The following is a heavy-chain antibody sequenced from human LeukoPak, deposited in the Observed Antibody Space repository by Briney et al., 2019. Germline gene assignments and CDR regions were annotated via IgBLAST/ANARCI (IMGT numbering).Heavy chain of an antibody. D-gene: IGHD3-10*01. J-gene: IGHJ4*02. CDR3: ARVERYYYSSGSHYCFDY. Sequence: ASAKVSCKASGYTFTGYYMHWVRQAPGQGLEWMGWINPNSGGTNYAQEFQGRVTMTRDTSISTAYMELSRLRSDDTAVYYCARVERYYYSSGSHYCFDYWGQGTLVTVSS. V-gene: IGHV1-2*02. CDR2: INPNSGGT. CDR1: GYTFTGYY.